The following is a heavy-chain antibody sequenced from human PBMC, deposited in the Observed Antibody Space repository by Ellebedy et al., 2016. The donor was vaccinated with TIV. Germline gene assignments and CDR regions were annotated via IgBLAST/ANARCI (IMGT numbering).Heavy chain of an antibody. CDR3: ARTDGSGWAFDS. CDR1: GFSLSTTRVS. V-gene: IGHV2-70*11. Sequence: SGPTLVKPTQTLTLTCTFSGFSLSTTRVSVSWIRQPPGKALEWLARLDWDDDKYFNTSLRTRLTISKDTSKNQVVLTMTTMDPVDTATYYCARTDGSGWAFDSWGQGTLVTVSS. D-gene: IGHD6-19*01. CDR2: LDWDDDK. J-gene: IGHJ4*02.